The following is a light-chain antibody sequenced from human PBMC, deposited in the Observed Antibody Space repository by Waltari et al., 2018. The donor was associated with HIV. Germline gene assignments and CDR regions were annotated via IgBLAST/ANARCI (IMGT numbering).Light chain of an antibody. Sequence: QTVVTQEPSFSVSPGGTVTLPCCLSSGSVPTTYYPSWYQHTPGQAPRTLIYNTNTRSSGVPDRFSGSILGNKAALNITGAQADDECDYYCVLYMGSGISVFGGGTKLTVL. J-gene: IGLJ2*01. CDR1: SGSVPTTYY. CDR3: VLYMGSGISV. V-gene: IGLV8-61*01. CDR2: NTN.